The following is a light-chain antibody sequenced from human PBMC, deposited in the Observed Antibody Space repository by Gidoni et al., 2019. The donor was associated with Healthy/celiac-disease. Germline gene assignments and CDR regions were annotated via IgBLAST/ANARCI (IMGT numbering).Light chain of an antibody. CDR3: QQYYSTPGT. J-gene: IGKJ3*01. CDR1: QSVLYSSNNKNY. V-gene: IGKV4-1*01. CDR2: WAS. Sequence: DILFTQSPHSLALSLGERATINCKSSQSVLYSSNNKNYLAWYQQKPGQPPKLLIYWASTRESGVPDRFSGSGSGTDFTLTISSLQAEDVAVYYCQQYYSTPGTFGPGTKVDIK.